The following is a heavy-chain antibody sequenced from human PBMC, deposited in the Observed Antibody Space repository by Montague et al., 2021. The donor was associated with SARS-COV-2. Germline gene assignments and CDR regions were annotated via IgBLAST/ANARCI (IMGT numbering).Heavy chain of an antibody. J-gene: IGHJ4*02. CDR1: GGSVISDTYF. Sequence: SETLSFTCTVSGGSVISDTYFWSWIRQPPGKGLEWIAYIYDSDTTNNXXXFWSRVSMSSDRSKNQFSLKLTSVTPADTAVYYCARAANILSGFYNHPFEYWGQGILVTVSS. D-gene: IGHD3-9*01. V-gene: IGHV4-61*01. CDR3: ARAANILSGFYNHPFEY. CDR2: IYDSDTT.